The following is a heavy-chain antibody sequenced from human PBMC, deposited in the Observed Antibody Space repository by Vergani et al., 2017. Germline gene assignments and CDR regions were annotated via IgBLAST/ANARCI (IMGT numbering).Heavy chain of an antibody. J-gene: IGHJ4*02. V-gene: IGHV1-18*01. CDR2: ISAYNGNT. D-gene: IGHD6-19*01. CDR3: ARDRSIAVAGTGFGGY. Sequence: VQLVQSGAEVKKPGESLKISCKGSGYSFTSYGISWVRQAPGQGLEWMGWISAYNGNTNYAQKLQGRVTMTTDTSTSTAYMELRSLRSDDTAVYYCARDRSIAVAGTGFGGYWGQGTLVTVSS. CDR1: GYSFTSYG.